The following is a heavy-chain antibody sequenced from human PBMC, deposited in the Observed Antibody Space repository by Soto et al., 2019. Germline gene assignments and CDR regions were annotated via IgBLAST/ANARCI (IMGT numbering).Heavy chain of an antibody. V-gene: IGHV3-23*01. CDR2: ISGSGGST. Sequence: GGSLRLSCAASGFTFSSYAMSWVRQAPGKGLEWVSAISGSGGSTYYADSVKGRFTISRDNSKNTLYLQMNSLRAEDTAVYYCVQFSGWYFVLNQKIDYWGQGTLVTVSS. J-gene: IGHJ4*02. CDR3: VQFSGWYFVLNQKIDY. D-gene: IGHD6-19*01. CDR1: GFTFSSYA.